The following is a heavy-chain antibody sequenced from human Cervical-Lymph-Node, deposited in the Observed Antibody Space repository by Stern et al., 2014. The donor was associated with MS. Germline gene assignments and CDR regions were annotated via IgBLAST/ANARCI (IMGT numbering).Heavy chain of an antibody. J-gene: IGHJ4*02. CDR1: GDSISSYTHY. CDR3: AKHACTGAACPFDL. V-gene: IGHV4-39*01. D-gene: IGHD2-8*02. CDR2: FSHSGPP. Sequence: QVQLQESGPGLVKPSETLSLTCAVSGDSISSYTHYWAWIRQPPGKGLEWIGSFSHSGPPIHTPSLKSPSTISVDTSKNPFSLGLTSVPAADTAVYYCAKHACTGAACPFDLWGQGTLVTVSS.